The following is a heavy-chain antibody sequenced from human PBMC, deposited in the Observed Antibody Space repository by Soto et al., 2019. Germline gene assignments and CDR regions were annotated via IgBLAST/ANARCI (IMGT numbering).Heavy chain of an antibody. D-gene: IGHD6-13*01. CDR3: AHGEPAGISHYHYYSYGMDV. V-gene: IGHV3-30*03. CDR2: ISYDGSNQ. Sequence: GGPLRLSCAASGFTFSRYGMHWVRKAPDKGLEWVAVISYDGSNQYYADSLKGRFTISRDNSKNTLYLQMHSLRDDETAQYDCAHGEPAGISHYHYYSYGMDVWGQGATVTGSS. J-gene: IGHJ6*02. CDR1: GFTFSRYG.